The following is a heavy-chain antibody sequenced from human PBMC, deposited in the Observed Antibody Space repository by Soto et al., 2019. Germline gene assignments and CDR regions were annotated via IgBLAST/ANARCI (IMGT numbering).Heavy chain of an antibody. D-gene: IGHD4-17*01. Sequence: SETLSLTCPVSGGSISSGDYYWSWIRQPPGKGLEWIGYIYYSGSTYYNPSLKSRVTISVDTSKNQFSLKLSSVTAADTAVYYCARDYGDSSFWDYWGQGTLVTVSS. CDR3: ARDYGDSSFWDY. CDR2: IYYSGST. J-gene: IGHJ4*02. V-gene: IGHV4-30-4*01. CDR1: GGSISSGDYY.